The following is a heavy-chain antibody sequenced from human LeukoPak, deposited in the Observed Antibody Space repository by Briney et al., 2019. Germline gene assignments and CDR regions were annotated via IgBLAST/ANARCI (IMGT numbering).Heavy chain of an antibody. CDR1: GFTFSDYR. D-gene: IGHD3-22*01. CDR3: ARDGYPGGDY. V-gene: IGHV3-48*02. J-gene: IGHJ4*02. Sequence: GGSVRLSCAASGFTFSDYRMVWLRQTRGGGREGFSYISDTGHAIYYADSAKGRFIISTDNAKNSLYLQMNSLRDEDTAVYYCARDGYPGGDYWGQGTLVTVSS. CDR2: ISDTGHAI.